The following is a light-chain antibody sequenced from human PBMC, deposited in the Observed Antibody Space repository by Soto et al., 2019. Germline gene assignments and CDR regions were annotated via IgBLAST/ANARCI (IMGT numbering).Light chain of an antibody. Sequence: DIQMTQSPSTLSVSVGDRVTITCRASQSISSWLAWYQQKSGKAPKLLIYKASSLESGVPSRFSGSGSGTEFTLTISRLQPDDFATYYCQQYNSYSWTFGQGTKVDIK. CDR1: QSISSW. J-gene: IGKJ1*01. CDR3: QQYNSYSWT. V-gene: IGKV1-5*03. CDR2: KAS.